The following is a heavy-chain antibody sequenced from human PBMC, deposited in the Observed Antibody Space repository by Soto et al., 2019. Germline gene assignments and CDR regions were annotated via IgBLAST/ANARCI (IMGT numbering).Heavy chain of an antibody. CDR3: AKDGPHRMINWNPPAFDI. Sequence: PGGSLRLSCAASGFTFSSYAMSWVRQAPGKGLEWVSAISGSGGSTYYADSVKGRFTISRDNSKNTLYLQMNSLRAEDTAVYYCAKDGPHRMINWNPPAFDIWGQGTMVTVSS. D-gene: IGHD1-1*01. V-gene: IGHV3-23*01. CDR1: GFTFSSYA. J-gene: IGHJ3*02. CDR2: ISGSGGST.